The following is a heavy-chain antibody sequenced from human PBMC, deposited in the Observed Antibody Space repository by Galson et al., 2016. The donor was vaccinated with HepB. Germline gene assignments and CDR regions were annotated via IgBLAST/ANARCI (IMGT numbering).Heavy chain of an antibody. D-gene: IGHD5-18*01. Sequence: SLRLSCAASGFTFTSYAMSWVRQAPGKGLEWVSGISGSGGSTNYRDSVRCRFTISRDNSKNTLYLQMNSLRAEDTAVYYCANGGGYSYGTRVDYWGQGPLVTVSS. CDR1: GFTFTSYA. J-gene: IGHJ4*02. CDR3: ANGGGYSYGTRVDY. CDR2: ISGSGGST. V-gene: IGHV3-23*01.